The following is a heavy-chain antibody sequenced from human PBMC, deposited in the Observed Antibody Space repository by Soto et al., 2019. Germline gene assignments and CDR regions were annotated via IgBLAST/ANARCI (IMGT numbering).Heavy chain of an antibody. CDR3: ARLRYYDSNISPAY. V-gene: IGHV4-61*01. D-gene: IGHD3-22*01. Sequence: ETLSLTCTVSGGSVSSGSFYWSWIRQPPGKGLEWIGYIYYSGTTNYNPSLKSRVTLSVDTSKSQFSLKLTSVTAADTDMYYCARLRYYDSNISPAYWGQGTLVTVSS. CDR1: GGSVSSGSFY. J-gene: IGHJ4*02. CDR2: IYYSGTT.